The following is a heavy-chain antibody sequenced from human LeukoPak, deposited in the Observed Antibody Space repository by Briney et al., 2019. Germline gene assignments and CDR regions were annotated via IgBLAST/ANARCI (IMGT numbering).Heavy chain of an antibody. Sequence: SVKVSCKASGYTFTGYYMHWVRQAPGQGLEWMGGIIPIFGTANYAQKFQGRVTITADKSTSTAYMELSSLRSEDTAVYYCARVGKVGANAFDIWGQGTMVTVSS. CDR2: IIPIFGTA. CDR3: ARVGKVGANAFDI. V-gene: IGHV1-69*06. D-gene: IGHD1-26*01. J-gene: IGHJ3*02. CDR1: GYTFTGYY.